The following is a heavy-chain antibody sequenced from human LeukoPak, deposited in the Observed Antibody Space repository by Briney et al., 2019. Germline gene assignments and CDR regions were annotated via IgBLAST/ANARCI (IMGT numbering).Heavy chain of an antibody. Sequence: ASVKVSCKASGYTFTGYYMHWVRQAPGQGLEWMGWINPNSGGTNYAQKFQGWVTMTRDTSISTAYMELSGLRSDDTAVYYCARDPGVAVAGNYYYYGMDVWGQGTTVTVSS. V-gene: IGHV1-2*04. CDR1: GYTFTGYY. D-gene: IGHD6-19*01. CDR3: ARDPGVAVAGNYYYYGMDV. J-gene: IGHJ6*02. CDR2: INPNSGGT.